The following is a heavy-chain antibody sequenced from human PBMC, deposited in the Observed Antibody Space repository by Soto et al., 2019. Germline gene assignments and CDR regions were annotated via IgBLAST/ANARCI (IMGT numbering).Heavy chain of an antibody. D-gene: IGHD1-20*01. CDR1: GGSISGSYYY. J-gene: IGHJ4*02. V-gene: IGHV4-39*01. CDR2: VFYTGFT. CDR3: ASSQKGYNWNYFDH. Sequence: SETLSLTXAVSGGSISGSYYYWGWLRQSPGRGPEWIGSVFYTGFTSYNPSLESRVSVSVDTSKNQFSLKVSAVTAADTAVYYCASSQKGYNWNYFDHWGQGALVTVSS.